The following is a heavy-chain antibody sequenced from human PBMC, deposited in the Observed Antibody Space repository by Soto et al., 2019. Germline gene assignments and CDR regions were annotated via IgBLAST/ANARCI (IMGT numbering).Heavy chain of an antibody. V-gene: IGHV3-48*02. CDR2: ISSSSSTI. D-gene: IGHD6-13*01. CDR1: EGNCRGHS. CDR3: AGKYSSSFWDFDL. J-gene: IGHJ2*01. Sequence: GPNRHCWTAAEGNCRGHSVHWVSKVPGKGLEWVSYISSSSSTIYYADSVKDRFTISRDNAKNSLYLQMNSLRDDDTAVYYCAGKYSSSFWDFDLWGRRTLVPVFS.